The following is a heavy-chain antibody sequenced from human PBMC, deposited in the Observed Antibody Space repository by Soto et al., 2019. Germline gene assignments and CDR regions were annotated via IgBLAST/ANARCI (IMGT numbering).Heavy chain of an antibody. CDR3: ASWRDVVDTHDS. CDR2: ISPNSGAS. Sequence: GASVKVSCKTSGYSFIDYYIHWMRQAPGQGLEWMGWISPNSGASNYTQNFQGRVTMTRDRSTATVYMELTGLRSDDTAVYYCASWRDVVDTHDSWGQGTLVTVYS. CDR1: GYSFIDYY. D-gene: IGHD5-12*01. J-gene: IGHJ4*02. V-gene: IGHV1-2*02.